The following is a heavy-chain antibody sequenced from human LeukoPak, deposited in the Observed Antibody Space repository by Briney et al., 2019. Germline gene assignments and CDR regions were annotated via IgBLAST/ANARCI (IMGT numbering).Heavy chain of an antibody. D-gene: IGHD3-10*01. CDR3: ASTATTGFRGYFDY. Sequence: KTSETLSLTCTVSGGSISSYYWSRIRQPAGKGLEWIGRIYTSGSTNYNPSLKSRVTMSVDTSKNQFSLKLSSVTAADTAVYYCASTATTGFRGYFDYWGQGTLVTVSS. CDR2: IYTSGST. J-gene: IGHJ4*02. V-gene: IGHV4-4*07. CDR1: GGSISSYY.